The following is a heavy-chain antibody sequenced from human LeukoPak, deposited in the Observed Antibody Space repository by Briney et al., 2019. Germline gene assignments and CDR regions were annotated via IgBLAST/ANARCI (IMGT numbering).Heavy chain of an antibody. J-gene: IGHJ4*02. CDR3: ARGRSTSFDY. D-gene: IGHD2-2*01. V-gene: IGHV4-34*01. Sequence: SETLSLTCAVYGGSFSGYYWSWIRQPPGKGLEWIGEINHSGSTNYNPSLKSRVTISVDTSKNQFPLKLSSVTAADTAVYYCARGRSTSFDYWGQGTLVTVSS. CDR2: INHSGST. CDR1: GGSFSGYY.